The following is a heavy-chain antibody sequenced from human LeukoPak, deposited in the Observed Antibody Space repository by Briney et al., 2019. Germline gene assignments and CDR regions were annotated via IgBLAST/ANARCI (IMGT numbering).Heavy chain of an antibody. J-gene: IGHJ4*02. CDR1: GFTFSTYA. CDR3: ASGIIAPPDY. D-gene: IGHD3-10*01. V-gene: IGHV3-23*01. CDR2: ISGGDGGT. Sequence: GGSLRLSCEVFGFTFSTYAMTWVRQAPGRGLEWVSTISGGDGGTYYADSVKGRFTVSRDTPKNTLYLQMNSLRAEDTALYYCASGIIAPPDYWGQGTLVTVSS.